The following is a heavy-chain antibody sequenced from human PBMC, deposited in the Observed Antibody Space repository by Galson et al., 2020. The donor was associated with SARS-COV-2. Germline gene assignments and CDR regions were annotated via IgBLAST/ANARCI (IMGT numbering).Heavy chain of an antibody. CDR2: IYSYSGANT. D-gene: IGHD3-16*01. J-gene: IGHJ6*02. V-gene: IGHV3-53*04. CDR3: ARGVGGMDV. Sequence: TGGSLRLSCAASGFTIYGYYINWVRQAPGKGLEWVSIIYSYSGANTYYADSVKGRFTISRHNSENTVYLQMNSLRVEDTAVYYCARGVGGMDVWGQGTTVTVSS. CDR1: GFTIYGYY.